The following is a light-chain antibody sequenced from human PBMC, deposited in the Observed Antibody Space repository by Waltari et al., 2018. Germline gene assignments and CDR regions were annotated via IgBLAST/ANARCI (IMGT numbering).Light chain of an antibody. CDR3: SSYAGSNLWV. CDR2: EVS. V-gene: IGLV2-8*01. Sequence: QSALTQPPSASGSPGRSVTISCTGTSTDIGGYNYVSWYQQHPGKAPKLMIHEVSKRPSGVPDLFSGSKSGNTASRTVSGLRPEDEADYYCSSYAGSNLWVFGGGTKLTVL. CDR1: STDIGGYNY. J-gene: IGLJ3*02.